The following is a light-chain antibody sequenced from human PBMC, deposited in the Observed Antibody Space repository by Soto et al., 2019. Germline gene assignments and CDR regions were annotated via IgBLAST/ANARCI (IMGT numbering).Light chain of an antibody. CDR2: GAS. V-gene: IGKV3-20*01. CDR1: QSVSSSY. CDR3: TQYGSSPPGLT. J-gene: IGKJ4*01. Sequence: EIVLTQSPGTLSLSPGERATLSCRASQSVSSSYLAWYQQKPGQAPRLLIYGASSRATGIPDRFSGSGSGTDFTLTLRSLEPEDFAVYYSTQYGSSPPGLTFGGGTKVEIK.